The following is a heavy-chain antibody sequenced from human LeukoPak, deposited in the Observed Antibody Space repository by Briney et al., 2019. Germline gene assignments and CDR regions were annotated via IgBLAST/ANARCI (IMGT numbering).Heavy chain of an antibody. CDR2: IRGKAYGGTT. Sequence: GGSLRLSCTASGFTFGDYAMSWFRQASGKGLEWAGFIRGKAYGGTTEYAASVKGRFTISRDDSKSIAYLQMNSLKTEDTAVYYCTSSRGYSFFPIPDYWGQGTLVTVSS. CDR1: GFTFGDYA. V-gene: IGHV3-49*03. CDR3: TSSRGYSFFPIPDY. J-gene: IGHJ4*02. D-gene: IGHD5-18*01.